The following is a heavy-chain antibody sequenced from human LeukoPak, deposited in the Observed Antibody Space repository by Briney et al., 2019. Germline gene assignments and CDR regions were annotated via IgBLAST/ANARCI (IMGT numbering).Heavy chain of an antibody. CDR1: GFTFTSYA. CDR2: ISGSGGST. V-gene: IGHV3-23*01. D-gene: IGHD3-22*01. CDR3: VKVDYYDTSGYYYYFHY. J-gene: IGHJ4*02. Sequence: GGSLRLSCAASGFTFTSYAMGWVRQTRGKGLEWVSDISGSGGSTHYADSVEGRFTISRDNFKKTVSLQLSSLRAEDTAIYYCVKVDYYDTSGYYYYFHYWGQGTLVTVSS.